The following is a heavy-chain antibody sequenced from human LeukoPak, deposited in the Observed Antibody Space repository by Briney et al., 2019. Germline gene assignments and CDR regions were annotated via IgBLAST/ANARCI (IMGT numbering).Heavy chain of an antibody. V-gene: IGHV4-39*01. CDR2: IHDSGRT. Sequence: SETLSLTRTVSSDSIITSSYWWGWIRQPPGKGLEWIGSIHDSGRTHYSPSLKSRVTLSVDTSRNQFSLKLSSVNAADTAVYYYARQRGLGLWYFDYWGRGTLVTVSS. D-gene: IGHD3-16*01. CDR1: SDSIITSSYW. J-gene: IGHJ4*02. CDR3: ARQRGLGLWYFDY.